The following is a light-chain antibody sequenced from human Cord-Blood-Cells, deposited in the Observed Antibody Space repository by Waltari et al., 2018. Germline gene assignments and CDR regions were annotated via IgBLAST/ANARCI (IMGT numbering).Light chain of an antibody. Sequence: QSALTKPRSVSGSPGQSVTISCTGTSSDVGGYNDVSWYQQHPGKAPKLMIYDVCKRPSGVPDRFSGSKSGNTASLTISGLQAEDEADYYCCSYAGSYTYVFGTGTKVTVL. V-gene: IGLV2-11*01. J-gene: IGLJ1*01. CDR2: DVC. CDR3: CSYAGSYTYV. CDR1: SSDVGGYND.